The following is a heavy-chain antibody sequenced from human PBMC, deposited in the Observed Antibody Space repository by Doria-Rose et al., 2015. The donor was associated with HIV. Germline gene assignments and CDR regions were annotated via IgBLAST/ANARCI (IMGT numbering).Heavy chain of an antibody. CDR3: ARIKSSRWYHKYYFDF. J-gene: IGHJ4*02. CDR1: GVSLSSPGMG. V-gene: IGHV2-26*01. Sequence: QITLKESGPVLVKPTETLTLTCTVSGVSLSSPGMGVSWIRQPPGKALEWLANIFSEQERSYRTSLKSRLTISRGTSKSQVVLTMTDMDPVDTATYYCARIKSSRWYHKYYFDFWGQGTLVIVSA. CDR2: IFSEQER. D-gene: IGHD6-13*01.